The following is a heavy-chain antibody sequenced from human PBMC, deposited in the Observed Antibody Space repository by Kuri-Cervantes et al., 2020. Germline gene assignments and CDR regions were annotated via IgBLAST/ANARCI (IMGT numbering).Heavy chain of an antibody. CDR1: GFTFSSYW. CDR3: AKSGWADAFDI. D-gene: IGHD3-16*01. Sequence: GGSLRLSCAASGFTFSSYWMFWVRQAPGKGLEWVASIQQHGSEQHYVDSVKGRFTISRDNAKNSLYLQMNSLRAEDTALYYCAKSGWADAFDIWGQGTMVTVSS. J-gene: IGHJ3*02. V-gene: IGHV3-7*03. CDR2: IQQHGSEQ.